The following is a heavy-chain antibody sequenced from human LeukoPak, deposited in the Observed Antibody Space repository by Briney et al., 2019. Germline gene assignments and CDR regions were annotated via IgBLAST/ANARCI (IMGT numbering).Heavy chain of an antibody. J-gene: IGHJ4*02. CDR1: GFTFEDYA. CDR2: ISWNSGSI. V-gene: IGHV3-9*01. D-gene: IGHD5-12*01. Sequence: GRSLRLSCAASGFTFEDYAMHWVRQAPGKGLEWVSGISWNSGSIGYADSVKGRITISRDNAKNSLYLQMNSLRAEDTALYYCAKAIGGYGVYWGQGTLVTVSS. CDR3: AKAIGGYGVY.